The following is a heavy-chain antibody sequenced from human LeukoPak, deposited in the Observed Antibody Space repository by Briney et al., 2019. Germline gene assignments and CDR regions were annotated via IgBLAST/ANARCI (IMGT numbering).Heavy chain of an antibody. Sequence: ASVKVSCKASGYTFTSYGITWARQAPGQGLEWMGWISVYNGNTNYKQKFQGRATMTTDTSTSTAYMELRSLRSDDTAVYYCARDSPAAAGSDYRGQGTLVTVSS. CDR2: ISVYNGNT. CDR1: GYTFTSYG. D-gene: IGHD6-13*01. J-gene: IGHJ4*02. CDR3: ARDSPAAAGSDY. V-gene: IGHV1-18*01.